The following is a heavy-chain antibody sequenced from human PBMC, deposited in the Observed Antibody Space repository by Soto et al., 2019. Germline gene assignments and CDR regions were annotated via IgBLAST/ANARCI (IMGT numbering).Heavy chain of an antibody. V-gene: IGHV1-69*01. D-gene: IGHD3-10*01. J-gene: IGHJ4*02. CDR3: ARVGGGAYNS. CDR1: GGTFSTYA. CDR2: ILPILGPP. Sequence: QVQVVQSGAELKKPGSSVKVSCKASGGTFSTYAINWVRQAPGQGLEWMGGILPILGPPNYAQKFKGRVTIAADDSTSTAYMELTSLRSEDTAIYYCARVGGGAYNSWGQGTLVTVSS.